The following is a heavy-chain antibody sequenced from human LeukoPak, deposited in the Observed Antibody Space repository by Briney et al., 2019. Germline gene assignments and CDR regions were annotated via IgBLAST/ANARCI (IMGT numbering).Heavy chain of an antibody. D-gene: IGHD1-26*01. CDR3: AKWAGARLYYYYMDV. CDR2: IRYDGSNK. Sequence: GSLRLSCAASAFTFSRYGMHWVRQAPGKGLEWVAFIRYDGSNKYYADSVKGRFTISRDNSKNTLYLQMNSLRAEDTAVYYCAKWAGARLYYYYMDVWGKGTTVTISS. V-gene: IGHV3-30*02. J-gene: IGHJ6*03. CDR1: AFTFSRYG.